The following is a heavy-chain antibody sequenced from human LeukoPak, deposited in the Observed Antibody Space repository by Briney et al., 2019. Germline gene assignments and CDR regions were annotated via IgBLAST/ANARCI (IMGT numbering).Heavy chain of an antibody. CDR1: GFTVSSNY. Sequence: GGSLRLSCAASGFTVSSNYMSWVRRAPGKGLEWVSVIYSGGSTYYAESVKGRLSISRDNSKNTLYLQMNSLRAEDRAVYYCARDGVWFGELLRDWGQGTLVTVSS. J-gene: IGHJ4*02. V-gene: IGHV3-53*01. CDR2: IYSGGST. CDR3: ARDGVWFGELLRD. D-gene: IGHD3-10*01.